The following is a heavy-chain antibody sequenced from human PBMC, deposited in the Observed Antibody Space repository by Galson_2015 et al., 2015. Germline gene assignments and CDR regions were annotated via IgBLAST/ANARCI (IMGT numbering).Heavy chain of an antibody. J-gene: IGHJ2*01. V-gene: IGHV4-61*01. CDR2: IYYSGST. Sequence: ETLSLTCTVSGGSVSSGSYYWSWIRQPPGKGLEWIGYIYYSGSTNYNPSLKSRVTISVDTSKNQFSLKLSSVTAADTAVYYCARGGRAYGGKGYFDLWGRGTLVTVSS. CDR3: ARGGRAYGGKGYFDL. D-gene: IGHD4-23*01. CDR1: GGSVSSGSYY.